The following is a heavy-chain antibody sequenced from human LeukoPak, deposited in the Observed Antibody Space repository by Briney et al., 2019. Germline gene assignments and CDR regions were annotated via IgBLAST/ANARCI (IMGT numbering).Heavy chain of an antibody. J-gene: IGHJ4*02. D-gene: IGHD3-22*01. V-gene: IGHV4-38-2*01. CDR3: ARRSPYYYDSSGLDY. CDR1: GYSISSSNW. Sequence: SETLSLTCAVSGYSISSSNWWGWIRQPPGKGLEWIGSIYYSGSTYYNPSLKSRVTISVDTSKNQFSLKLSSVTAADTAVYYCARRSPYYYDSSGLDYWGQGTLVTVSS. CDR2: IYYSGST.